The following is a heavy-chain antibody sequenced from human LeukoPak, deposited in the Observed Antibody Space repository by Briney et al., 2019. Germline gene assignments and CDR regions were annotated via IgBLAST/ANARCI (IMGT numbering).Heavy chain of an antibody. CDR1: GGSISSSSYH. Sequence: SETLSLTRTVSGGSISSSSYHWGWIRQPPGKGLEWIGSIYYSGSTYYNPSLKSRVTISVDTSKNQFSLKLSSVTAADTAVYYCASAENWNDFIYWGQGTLVTVSS. D-gene: IGHD1-1*01. V-gene: IGHV4-39*07. CDR3: ASAENWNDFIY. J-gene: IGHJ4*02. CDR2: IYYSGST.